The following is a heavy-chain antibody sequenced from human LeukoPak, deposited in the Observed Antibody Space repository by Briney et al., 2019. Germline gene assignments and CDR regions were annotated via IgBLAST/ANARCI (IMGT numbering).Heavy chain of an antibody. CDR2: IRGTGGIT. Sequence: GGSLRLSCAASGFTFSDYASIWVRQAPGKGLEWISAIRGTGGITYYADSVKGRCTISRDNSRNTVYLQMNSLRAEDTALYFCGKDPNGDYVGAFDFWGPGTMVTVSS. J-gene: IGHJ3*01. CDR3: GKDPNGDYVGAFDF. D-gene: IGHD4-17*01. V-gene: IGHV3-23*01. CDR1: GFTFSDYA.